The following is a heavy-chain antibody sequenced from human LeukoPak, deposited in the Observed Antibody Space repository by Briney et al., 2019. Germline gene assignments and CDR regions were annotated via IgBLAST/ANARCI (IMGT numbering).Heavy chain of an antibody. V-gene: IGHV3-23*01. J-gene: IGHJ4*02. D-gene: IGHD3-9*01. CDR3: AKGYYFDILSGYSSLDS. CDR1: GFTFSSYG. CDR2: ISGSGGST. Sequence: GGSLRLSCAASGFTFSSYGMSWVRQAPGKGLEWVSAISGSGGSTYYADSVKGRFTISRDNSKNTLYLQMNSLRAEDTAAYYCAKGYYFDILSGYSSLDSWGQGTLVTVSS.